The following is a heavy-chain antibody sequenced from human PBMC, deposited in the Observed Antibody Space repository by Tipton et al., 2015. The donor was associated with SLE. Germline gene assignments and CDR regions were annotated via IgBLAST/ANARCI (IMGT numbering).Heavy chain of an antibody. Sequence: TLSLTCTVSGGSISSYYWSWIRQPPGKGLEWIGYIYYSGSTNYNPSLKSRVTMTTDTSTSTAYMELRSLRSDDTAVYYCASPGYCSSTSCYTRGAFDIWGQGTMVTVSS. CDR1: GGSISSYY. D-gene: IGHD2-2*02. CDR3: ASPGYCSSTSCYTRGAFDI. J-gene: IGHJ3*02. CDR2: IYYSGST. V-gene: IGHV4-59*01.